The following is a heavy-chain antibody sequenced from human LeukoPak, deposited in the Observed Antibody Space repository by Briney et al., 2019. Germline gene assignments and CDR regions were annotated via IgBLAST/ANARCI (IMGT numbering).Heavy chain of an antibody. CDR3: ARRGGGSLYWFDP. V-gene: IGHV5-51*01. CDR2: IYPGDSDA. Sequence: GESLKISCKGSGYSFTNYWIGWVRQMPGKGLGWMGIIYPGDSDARYSPSFQGQVTISADKSISTAYLQWSSLKASDTAMYYCARRGGGSLYWFDPWGQGTLVTVSS. D-gene: IGHD2-15*01. J-gene: IGHJ5*02. CDR1: GYSFTNYW.